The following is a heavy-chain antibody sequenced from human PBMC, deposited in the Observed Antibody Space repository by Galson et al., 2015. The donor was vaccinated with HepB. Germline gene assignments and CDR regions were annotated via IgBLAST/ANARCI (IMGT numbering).Heavy chain of an antibody. CDR2: VFYSGST. D-gene: IGHD2-2*01. CDR1: GDSISNYY. CDR3: ARYHCTSTTCRKGFDY. J-gene: IGHJ4*02. Sequence: SETLSLTCTVSGDSISNYYWSWIRQPPGKGLEWIAYVFYSGSTNYNPSLKSRATISVDSSKTQFSLQLTSVTAADTAMYYCARYHCTSTTCRKGFDYWGPGTLVTVSS. V-gene: IGHV4-59*01.